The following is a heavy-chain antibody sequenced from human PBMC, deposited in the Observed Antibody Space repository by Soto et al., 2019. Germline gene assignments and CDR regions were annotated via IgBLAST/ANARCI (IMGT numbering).Heavy chain of an antibody. V-gene: IGHV1-8*02. Sequence: ASVKVSCKASGYTFTSYDINWVRQATGQGLEWMGWMNANTGKTGYAQKFQGRVTMTRDTSISTAYMELSSLGSDDTAVYFCAKDVANTECFAPWRQGALVTVSS. CDR1: GYTFTSYD. CDR3: AKDVANTECFAP. D-gene: IGHD2-21*01. CDR2: MNANTGKT. J-gene: IGHJ5*02.